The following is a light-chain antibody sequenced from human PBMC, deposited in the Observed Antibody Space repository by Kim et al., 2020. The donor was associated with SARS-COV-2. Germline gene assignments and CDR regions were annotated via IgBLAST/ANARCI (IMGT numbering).Light chain of an antibody. CDR1: RNIATW. Sequence: DIQMTQSPSTLSASIGDRVTITCRASRNIATWVAWYQQKPGEAPRLLIYKASNLKSGVPSRFSGSGSGTEFTLTTDSLQADDLATYYCQQYKNYPWTFGQGTKVEI. V-gene: IGKV1-5*03. J-gene: IGKJ1*01. CDR3: QQYKNYPWT. CDR2: KAS.